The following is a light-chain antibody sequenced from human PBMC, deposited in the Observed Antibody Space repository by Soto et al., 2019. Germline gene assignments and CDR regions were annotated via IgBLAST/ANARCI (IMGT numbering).Light chain of an antibody. J-gene: IGLJ2*01. CDR2: DVN. V-gene: IGLV2-14*03. Sequence: QSALTQHASVSGSPGQSITISCAGTSSDVGGYNYVSWYQQHPGKVPRLIISDVNKRPSGVSDRFSGSKSGNTASLTISGLQAEDEAEYYCASFTRSVTVVFGGGTKLPS. CDR3: ASFTRSVTVV. CDR1: SSDVGGYNY.